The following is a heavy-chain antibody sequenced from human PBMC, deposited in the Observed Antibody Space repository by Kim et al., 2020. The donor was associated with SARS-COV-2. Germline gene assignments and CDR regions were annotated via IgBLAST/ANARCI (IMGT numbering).Heavy chain of an antibody. V-gene: IGHV3-21*01. CDR1: GFTFSSYS. D-gene: IGHD2-2*01. J-gene: IGHJ6*02. CDR2: IGSSSSYI. Sequence: GGSLRLSCAASGFTFSSYSMNWVRQAPGKGLEWVSSIGSSSSYIYYADSVKGRFTISRDNAKNSLYLQMNSLRAEDTAVYYCARGYCSSTSCYASPIYYYYYGMDVWGQGTTVTVSS. CDR3: ARGYCSSTSCYASPIYYYYYGMDV.